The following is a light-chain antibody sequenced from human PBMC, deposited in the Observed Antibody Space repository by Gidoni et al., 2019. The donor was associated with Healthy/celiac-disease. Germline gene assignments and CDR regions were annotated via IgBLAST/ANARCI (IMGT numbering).Light chain of an antibody. J-gene: IGLJ3*02. CDR2: GNS. V-gene: IGLV1-40*01. CDR1: SSNIGAGYD. CDR3: QSYDSSLSGSV. Sequence: QSVLTQPPSVSGALVQRVTISCTGSSSNIGAGYDVHWYQQLPGTAPKLLIYGNSNRPSGVPDRFSGSKSGTSASLAITGLQAEDEADYYCQSYDSSLSGSVFGGGTKLTVL.